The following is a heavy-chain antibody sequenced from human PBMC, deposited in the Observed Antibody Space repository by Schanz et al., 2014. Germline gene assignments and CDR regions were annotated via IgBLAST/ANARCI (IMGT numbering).Heavy chain of an antibody. J-gene: IGHJ6*02. CDR1: GYTFTSYD. CDR3: TRLRRADPNGFDV. Sequence: QVQLVQSGAEVKKPGASVKVSCKASGYTFTSYDINWVRQAPGQGLEWLGWMNPNSGNPGFAQKFRGRVTMTRNASMSTAYIELHILTSEDTAVYYCTRLRRADPNGFDVWGQGTTVTVSS. D-gene: IGHD6-19*01. CDR2: MNPNSGNP. V-gene: IGHV1-8*01.